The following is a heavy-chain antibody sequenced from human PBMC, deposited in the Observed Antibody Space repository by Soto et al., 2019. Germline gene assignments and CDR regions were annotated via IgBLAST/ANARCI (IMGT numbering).Heavy chain of an antibody. CDR3: AGVVVVAATQGDAFDI. D-gene: IGHD2-15*01. CDR2: INPSGGST. V-gene: IGHV1-46*01. CDR1: GYTLTSYY. J-gene: IGHJ3*02. Sequence: ASVKVSCKASGYTLTSYYMHWVRQAPGQGLEWMGIINPSGGSTSYAQKFQGRVTMTRDTSTSTVYMELSSLRSEDTAVYYCAGVVVVAATQGDAFDIWGQGTMVTVSS.